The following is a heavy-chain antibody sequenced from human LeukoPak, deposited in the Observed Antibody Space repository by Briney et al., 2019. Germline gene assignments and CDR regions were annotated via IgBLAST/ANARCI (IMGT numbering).Heavy chain of an antibody. CDR1: GFTFSSYA. CDR3: AKGKSHSSGWPFDY. V-gene: IGHV3-23*01. CDR2: ISGSGGST. J-gene: IGHJ4*02. D-gene: IGHD6-19*01. Sequence: GGSLRLSCAASGFTFSSYAMSWVHQAPGKGLEWVSAISGSGGSTYYADSVKGRFTISRDNSKNTLYLQMNSLRAEDTAVYYCAKGKSHSSGWPFDYWGQGALVTVSS.